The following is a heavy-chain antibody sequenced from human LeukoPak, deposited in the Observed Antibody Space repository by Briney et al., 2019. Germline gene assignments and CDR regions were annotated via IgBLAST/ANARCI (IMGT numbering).Heavy chain of an antibody. Sequence: PGGSLRLSCAASGFTFSKYWMHWVRQAPGKGLVWVSRIKTDGSSTNYADSVKGRFTISRDNAKNTLYLQMNSLRAEDTAVYYCARAVDYYDSSGWIWGRGTVVTVSS. D-gene: IGHD3-22*01. V-gene: IGHV3-74*01. CDR2: IKTDGSST. J-gene: IGHJ3*02. CDR1: GFTFSKYW. CDR3: ARAVDYYDSSGWI.